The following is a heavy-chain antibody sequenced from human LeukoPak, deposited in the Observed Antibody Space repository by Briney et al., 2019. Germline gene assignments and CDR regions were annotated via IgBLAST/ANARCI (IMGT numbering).Heavy chain of an antibody. V-gene: IGHV4-31*03. Sequence: SETLSLTCTVSGGSLSSGGSYWSWIRQHPGTGLEWLGYIYYSGSTYYNTSLKSRVTISVDTSKNQFSLKLSSVTAADTAVYYCARDRSFYGMDVWGQGTTVTVSS. CDR3: ARDRSFYGMDV. J-gene: IGHJ6*02. CDR2: IYYSGST. CDR1: GGSLSSGGSY.